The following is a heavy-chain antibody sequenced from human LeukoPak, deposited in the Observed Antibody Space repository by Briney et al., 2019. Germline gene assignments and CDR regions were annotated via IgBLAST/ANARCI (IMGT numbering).Heavy chain of an antibody. CDR2: IRKKANSYST. V-gene: IGHV3-72*01. CDR3: ARARDGDYCFDY. CDR1: GFTFSDHY. D-gene: IGHD4-17*01. J-gene: IGHJ4*02. Sequence: GGSLRLSCAASGFTFSDHYMDWVRQAPGKGLEWVGRIRKKANSYSTEYAASVKGRFTISRDDSKNSLYLQMNSLKTEDTAVYYCARARDGDYCFDYWGQGTLVAVSS.